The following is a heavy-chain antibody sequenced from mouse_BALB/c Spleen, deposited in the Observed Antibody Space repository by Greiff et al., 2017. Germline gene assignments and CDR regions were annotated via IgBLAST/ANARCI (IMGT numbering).Heavy chain of an antibody. CDR2: IWTGGGT. Sequence: LVESGPGLVAPSQSLSITCTVSGFSLTSYDISWIRQPPGKGLEWLGVIWTGGGTNYNSAFMSRLSISKDNSKSQVFLKMNSLQTDDTAIYYCVRDLDYWGQGTTLTVSS. CDR3: VRDLDY. V-gene: IGHV2-9-2*01. CDR1: GFSLTSYD. J-gene: IGHJ2*01.